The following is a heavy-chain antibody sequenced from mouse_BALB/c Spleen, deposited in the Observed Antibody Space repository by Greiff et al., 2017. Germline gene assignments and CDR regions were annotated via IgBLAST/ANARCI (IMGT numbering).Heavy chain of an antibody. D-gene: IGHD4-1*01. CDR2: ISSGGGST. CDR1: GFAFSSYD. J-gene: IGHJ4*01. Sequence: EVQLVESGGGLVKPGGSLKLSCAASGFAFSSYDMSWVRQTPEKRLEWVAYISSGGGSTYYPDTVKGRFTISRDNAKNTLYLQMSSLKSEDTAMYYCARHRNWYAMDYWGQGTSVTVSS. V-gene: IGHV5-12-1*01. CDR3: ARHRNWYAMDY.